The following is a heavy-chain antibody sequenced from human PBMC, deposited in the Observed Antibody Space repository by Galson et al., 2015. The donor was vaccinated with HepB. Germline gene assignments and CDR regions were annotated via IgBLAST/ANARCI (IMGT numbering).Heavy chain of an antibody. D-gene: IGHD3-22*01. J-gene: IGHJ4*02. CDR3: ARAYYYDSSGYYPLGY. CDR1: GYTFTSYY. V-gene: IGHV1-46*03. Sequence: SVKVSCKASGYTFTSYYMHWVRQAPGQGLEWMGIINPSGGSTSYAQKFQGRVTMTRDTSTSTVYMELSSLRSEDTAVYYCARAYYYDSSGYYPLGYWGQGTLVTVSS. CDR2: INPSGGST.